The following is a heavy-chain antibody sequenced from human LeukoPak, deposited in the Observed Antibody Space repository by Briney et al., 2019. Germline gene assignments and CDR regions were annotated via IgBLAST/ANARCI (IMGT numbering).Heavy chain of an antibody. CDR1: GFTFSTYA. J-gene: IGHJ4*02. V-gene: IGHV3-23*01. D-gene: IGHD1-26*01. Sequence: AGGSLRLSCAASGFTFSTYAMSWVRQTPGKGLEWVAAISGSNPGTYHASSVRGRFTISRDNSKNTLHLQMNGLRAEDTAVYYCAGYSGTYRDYWGQGTLVTVSS. CDR2: ISGSNPGT. CDR3: AGYSGTYRDY.